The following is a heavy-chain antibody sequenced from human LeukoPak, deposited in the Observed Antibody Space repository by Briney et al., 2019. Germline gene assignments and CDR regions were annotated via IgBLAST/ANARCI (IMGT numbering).Heavy chain of an antibody. CDR3: ARGSRVGADPYFDY. CDR1: GFTFSTYC. V-gene: IGHV3-7*01. Sequence: GGSLRLSCAASGFTFSTYCMSWVRQAPGKGLEWVATIEQDGSEKYYVDSVKGRFTISRENAKNSLYLQMNSLRAEDTAVYYCARGSRVGADPYFDYWGQGTLVTVSS. J-gene: IGHJ4*02. D-gene: IGHD1-26*01. CDR2: IEQDGSEK.